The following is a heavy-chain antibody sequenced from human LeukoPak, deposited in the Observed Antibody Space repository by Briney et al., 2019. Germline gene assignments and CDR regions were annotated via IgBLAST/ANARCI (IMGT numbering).Heavy chain of an antibody. V-gene: IGHV4-34*01. D-gene: IGHD2-15*01. Sequence: SETLSLTCAVYGESFSGYYWNWIRQPPGRGLEWIGEINHSGNTKYNPSLKSRVTISADTSKNQFSLKLSSVTAADTAVYYCARYRGVVGIDYWGQGTLVTVSS. CDR3: ARYRGVVGIDY. CDR1: GESFSGYY. CDR2: INHSGNT. J-gene: IGHJ4*02.